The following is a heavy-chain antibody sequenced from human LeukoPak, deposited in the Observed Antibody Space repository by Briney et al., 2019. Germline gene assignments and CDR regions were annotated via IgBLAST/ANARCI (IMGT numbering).Heavy chain of an antibody. CDR2: ISGVTS. V-gene: IGHV3-23*01. Sequence: PGGSLRLSCAASGFTHSSYAMSGVRQPPGKGLDGVSAISGVTSYHPDSVKGRFTISRDNSNDPQYLQMDILKADGPAQCCCSKDQSGRDNYNWFDPWGQGTLVTASS. J-gene: IGHJ5*02. CDR1: GFTHSSYA. CDR3: SKDQSGRDNYNWFDP. D-gene: IGHD1-26*01.